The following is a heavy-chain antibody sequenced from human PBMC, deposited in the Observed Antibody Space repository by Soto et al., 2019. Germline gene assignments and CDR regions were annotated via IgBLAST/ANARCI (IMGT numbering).Heavy chain of an antibody. J-gene: IGHJ5*02. CDR2: IWYDGSNK. CDR1: RFTFNYYG. D-gene: IGHD3-10*01. Sequence: QVQLVESGGGVVQPGRSLRLSCAASRFTFNYYGMHWVRQAPGKGLEWVAFIWYDGSNKYYADSVKGRFTISRDNSKNPLYQQMNSLRAEDTAVYYCARDAHYYGSGSYYNDRWFDPWGQGTLVTVSS. CDR3: ARDAHYYGSGSYYNDRWFDP. V-gene: IGHV3-33*01.